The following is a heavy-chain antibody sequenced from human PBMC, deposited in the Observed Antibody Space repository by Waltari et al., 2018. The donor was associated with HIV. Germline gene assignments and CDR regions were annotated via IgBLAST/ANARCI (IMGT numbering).Heavy chain of an antibody. V-gene: IGHV3-66*01. CDR1: GFTVSSTY. CDR2: IYSGGST. J-gene: IGHJ6*02. CDR3: ARDWAHSSSWSRYYYHGMDV. D-gene: IGHD6-13*01. Sequence: EVQLVESGGGLVQPGGSLRLSWAASGFTVSSTYMSWVRQAPGKGLEWVSVIYSGGSTYYADSVKGRFTISRDNSKNTLYLQMNSLRAEDTAVYYCARDWAHSSSWSRYYYHGMDVWGQGTTVTVSS.